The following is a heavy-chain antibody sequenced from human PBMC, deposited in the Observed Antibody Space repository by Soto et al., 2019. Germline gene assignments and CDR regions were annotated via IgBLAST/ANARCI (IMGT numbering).Heavy chain of an antibody. Sequence: PSETLSLTCTVSGCSISSYYWSWIRQPPGKGLEWIGYIYYSGSTNYNPSLKSRVTISVDTSKNRFSLKLSSVTAADTAVYYCARQEVTPYYFDYWGQGTLVTVSS. CDR3: ARQEVTPYYFDY. CDR1: GCSISSYY. V-gene: IGHV4-59*01. D-gene: IGHD3-10*01. CDR2: IYYSGST. J-gene: IGHJ4*02.